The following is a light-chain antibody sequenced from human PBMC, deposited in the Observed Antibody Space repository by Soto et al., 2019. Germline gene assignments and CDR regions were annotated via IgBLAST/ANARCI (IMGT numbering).Light chain of an antibody. Sequence: EIVMTQSPATLSVSPGERATLSCRASQSVSSNLAWYQQKPGQAPRLLIYGASTRATGIPERFSGSVSETDFTLSISRLEPEDFAVYYCQQYGSSGTFGQGTKVDI. J-gene: IGKJ1*01. V-gene: IGKV3-20*01. CDR3: QQYGSSGT. CDR2: GAS. CDR1: QSVSSN.